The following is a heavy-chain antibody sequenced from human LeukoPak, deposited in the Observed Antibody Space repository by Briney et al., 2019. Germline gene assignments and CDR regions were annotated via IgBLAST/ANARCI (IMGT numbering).Heavy chain of an antibody. CDR1: GYTFTSYD. V-gene: IGHV1-46*01. Sequence: ASVKVSCKASGYTFTSYDINWVRQAPGQGLEWMGIINPSGGSTSYAQKFQGRVTMTRDTSTSTVYMELSSLRSEDTAVYYCARDGVAAAGTFHFDYWGQGTLVTVSS. D-gene: IGHD6-13*01. CDR2: INPSGGST. J-gene: IGHJ4*02. CDR3: ARDGVAAAGTFHFDY.